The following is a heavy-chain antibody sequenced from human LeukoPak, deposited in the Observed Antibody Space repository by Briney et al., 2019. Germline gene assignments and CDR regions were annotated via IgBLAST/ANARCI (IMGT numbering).Heavy chain of an antibody. V-gene: IGHV1-46*01. CDR1: GYTFTSYY. CDR3: ARAGAAARPFDY. D-gene: IGHD6-13*01. Sequence: ASVKVSCKASGYTFTSYYMHWVRQAPGQGLEWMGIINPSGGSTSYAQKFQGRVTMARDTSTSTVYMELSSLRSEDTAVYYCARAGAAARPFDYWGQGTLVTVSS. J-gene: IGHJ4*02. CDR2: INPSGGST.